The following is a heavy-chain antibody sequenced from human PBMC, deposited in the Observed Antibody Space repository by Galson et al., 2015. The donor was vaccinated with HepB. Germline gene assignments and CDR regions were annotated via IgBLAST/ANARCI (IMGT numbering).Heavy chain of an antibody. CDR1: GFAFGSYT. J-gene: IGHJ4*02. V-gene: IGHV3-23*01. D-gene: IGHD6-25*01. CDR3: AKKKGSAAGDVPLDH. Sequence: SLRLSCAASGFAFGSYTMAWVRLAPGKGLEWVSIISGTGGTTYYADSVKGRFTVSRDNSKNTLFLQMNSLRAEDTAMYHCAKKKGSAAGDVPLDHRGQGTPVT. CDR2: ISGTGGTT.